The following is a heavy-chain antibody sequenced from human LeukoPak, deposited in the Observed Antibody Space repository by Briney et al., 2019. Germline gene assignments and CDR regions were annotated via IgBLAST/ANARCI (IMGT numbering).Heavy chain of an antibody. CDR3: TKGPYGNSIYYGMDV. CDR2: ISGSGDNT. Sequence: PGGSLRLSCAASGFTFSNCGMSWVRLRPGKRLERVLVISGSGDNTYYANSVKGRFTVSRDNSKDTLYLQMNNLRGEDTALYYCTKGPYGNSIYYGMDVWGQGTTVTVSS. D-gene: IGHD5-24*01. V-gene: IGHV3-23*01. CDR1: GFTFSNCG. J-gene: IGHJ6*02.